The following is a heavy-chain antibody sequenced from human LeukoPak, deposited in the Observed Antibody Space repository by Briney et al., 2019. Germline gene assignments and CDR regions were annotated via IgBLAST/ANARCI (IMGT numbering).Heavy chain of an antibody. Sequence: SETLSLTCAVYGGSFSGYYWSWIRQPPGKGLEWIGEVNHSGSTNYNPSLKSRVTISVDTSKNQFSLKLSSVTAADTAVYYCAGGLRRWLQFWPDHDYWGQGTLVTVSS. V-gene: IGHV4-34*01. CDR2: VNHSGST. D-gene: IGHD5-24*01. J-gene: IGHJ4*02. CDR1: GGSFSGYY. CDR3: AGGLRRWLQFWPDHDY.